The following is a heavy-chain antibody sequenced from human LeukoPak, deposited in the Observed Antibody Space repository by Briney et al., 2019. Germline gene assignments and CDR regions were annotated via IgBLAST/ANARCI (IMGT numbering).Heavy chain of an antibody. Sequence: GGSLRLSCAASGFTVSSNYMSWVRQAPGKGLEWVSVIYSGGSTYYADSVKGRFTISRDNSKNTLYLQMNSLRAEDTAVYYCARDLDYGGNGALDIWGQGTMVTVSS. V-gene: IGHV3-53*01. CDR1: GFTVSSNY. J-gene: IGHJ3*02. D-gene: IGHD4-23*01. CDR2: IYSGGST. CDR3: ARDLDYGGNGALDI.